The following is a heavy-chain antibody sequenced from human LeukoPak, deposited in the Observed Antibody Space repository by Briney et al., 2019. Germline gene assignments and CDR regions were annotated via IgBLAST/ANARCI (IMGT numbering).Heavy chain of an antibody. Sequence: GGSLRLSCVGSGFTFSNNPLSWVRQAPGKGLEWVSAISGSGGNTYYADSVRGRFTISRDNSKNTLSLQMNTLRADDTAVYYCATTKHARRYFDYWGQGTLVTVSS. J-gene: IGHJ4*02. V-gene: IGHV3-23*01. CDR3: ATTKHARRYFDY. CDR1: GFTFSNNP. CDR2: ISGSGGNT. D-gene: IGHD1-1*01.